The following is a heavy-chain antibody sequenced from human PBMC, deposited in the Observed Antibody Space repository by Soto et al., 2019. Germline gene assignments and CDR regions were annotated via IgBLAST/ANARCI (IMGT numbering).Heavy chain of an antibody. V-gene: IGHV3-23*01. J-gene: IGHJ6*02. CDR1: GFTFSDYY. CDR2: ITGSGGST. Sequence: GSLRLSCAASGFTFSDYYMSWIRQAPGKGLEWVSVITGSGGSTYYADSVKGRFTISRDTSKNTLFLQMNSLRAEDTAVYYCAKGRSYYYYYGVDVWGQGTTVTVSS. CDR3: AKGRSYYYYYGVDV.